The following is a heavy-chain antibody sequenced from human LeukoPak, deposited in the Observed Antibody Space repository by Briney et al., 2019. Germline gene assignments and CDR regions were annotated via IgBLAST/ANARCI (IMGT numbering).Heavy chain of an antibody. Sequence: KPGGSLRLSCAASGFSISSSAMNWVRQAPGKGLEWVSSINNVASHIYYAGSVRGRFTISRDNAKNSVYLQMNSLRAEDTAVYYCARDLEAFDFWGQGTLVTVSS. J-gene: IGHJ5*01. V-gene: IGHV3-21*01. D-gene: IGHD3-3*01. CDR2: INNVASHI. CDR3: ARDLEAFDF. CDR1: GFSISSSA.